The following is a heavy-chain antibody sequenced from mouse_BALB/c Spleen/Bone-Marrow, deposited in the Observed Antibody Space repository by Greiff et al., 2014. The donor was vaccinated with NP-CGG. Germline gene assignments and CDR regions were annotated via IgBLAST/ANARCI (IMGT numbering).Heavy chain of an antibody. J-gene: IGHJ1*01. CDR3: ARSYRFWYFDV. CDR1: GFTFTSSW. CDR2: IHPNSGNT. V-gene: IGHV1S130*01. Sequence: QVQLQQSGSVLVRPGTSVNLSCKASGFTFTSSWMHWAKQRPGQGLEWIGDIHPNSGNTYYNEKVKGKATLTVDSSSSTAYVDLSSLTSEDSAVYFCARSYRFWYFDVWGAGTTVTVSS. D-gene: IGHD2-14*01.